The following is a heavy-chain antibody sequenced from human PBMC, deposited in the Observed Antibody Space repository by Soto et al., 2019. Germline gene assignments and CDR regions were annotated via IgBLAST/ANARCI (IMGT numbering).Heavy chain of an antibody. V-gene: IGHV1-69*02. CDR1: GGTFSSYT. Sequence: QVQLVQSGAEVKKPGSSVKVSCKASGGTFSSYTISWVRQAPGQGLEWMGRIIPILGIANYAQKFQGRVTINADKSTSTAYMELSSLRSEETAVYYCASAPRLGYSSGWLRDYYYGMDVWGQGTTVTVSS. CDR2: IIPILGIA. D-gene: IGHD6-19*01. J-gene: IGHJ6*02. CDR3: ASAPRLGYSSGWLRDYYYGMDV.